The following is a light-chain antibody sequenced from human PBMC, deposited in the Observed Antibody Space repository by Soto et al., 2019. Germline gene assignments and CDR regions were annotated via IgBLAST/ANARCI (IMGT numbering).Light chain of an antibody. CDR3: QQRSNWPST. CDR2: DAF. J-gene: IGKJ4*01. CDR1: QSVSSY. V-gene: IGKV3-11*01. Sequence: EIVLTQSPATLSLSPGERAALSCRASQSVSSYLAWYQQKPGQAPRLLIYDAFKRATGIPARLSGSGSGTDFTLIISSLEPEDFAVYYCQQRSNWPSTFGGGTKVEVK.